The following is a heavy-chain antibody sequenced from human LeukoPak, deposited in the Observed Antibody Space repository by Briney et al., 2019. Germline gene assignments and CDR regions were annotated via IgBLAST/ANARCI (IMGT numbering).Heavy chain of an antibody. Sequence: GGSLRLSCEASGFTFSSYAMSWVRQAPGKGLEWVSAISGSGGSTYYADSVKGRFTISRDNSKNTLYLQMNSLRAEDTAVYYCAKLEVTMVRASTFDYWGQGTLVTVSS. CDR2: ISGSGGST. D-gene: IGHD3-10*01. J-gene: IGHJ4*02. CDR3: AKLEVTMVRASTFDY. V-gene: IGHV3-23*01. CDR1: GFTFSSYA.